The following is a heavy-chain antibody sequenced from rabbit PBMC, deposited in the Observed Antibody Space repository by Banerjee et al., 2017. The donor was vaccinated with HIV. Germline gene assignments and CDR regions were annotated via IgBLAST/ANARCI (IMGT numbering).Heavy chain of an antibody. CDR3: ARDIARYAGYAGYGYATGRLDL. CDR1: GFDFSSYW. J-gene: IGHJ3*01. V-gene: IGHV1S7*01. Sequence: QLVESGGGLVQPGGSLKLSCKASGFDFSSYWMSWVRQAPGKGLEWIGIIYAGKGSTDYASWVNGRFTISSDNAQNTVDLQMNSLTAADTATYFCARDIARYAGYAGYGYATGRLDLWGPGTLVTVS. CDR2: IYAGKGST. D-gene: IGHD6-1*01.